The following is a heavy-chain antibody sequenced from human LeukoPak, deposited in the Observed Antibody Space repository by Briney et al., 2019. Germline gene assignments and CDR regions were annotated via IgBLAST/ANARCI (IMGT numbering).Heavy chain of an antibody. D-gene: IGHD2-21*01. CDR2: ISAYNGNT. CDR3: ARAHDRRGPIADGPWYLDL. V-gene: IGHV1-18*01. Sequence: ASVKVSCKASGYTFTSYGISWVRQAPGQGLEWMGWISAYNGNTNYAQKLQGRVTMTTDTSTSTAYMELSRLRSDDTAVYYCARAHDRRGPIADGPWYLDLWGRGTLVTVSS. CDR1: GYTFTSYG. J-gene: IGHJ2*01.